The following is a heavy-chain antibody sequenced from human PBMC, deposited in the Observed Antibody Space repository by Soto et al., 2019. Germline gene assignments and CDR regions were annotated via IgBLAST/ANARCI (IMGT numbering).Heavy chain of an antibody. CDR1: GGTFSSYA. Sequence: QVQLVQSGAEVKKPGSSVKVSCKASGGTFSSYAISWVRQAPGQGLEWMGGIIPIFCTANYAQNFQGRVTITADESTSTAYMELSSLRSEDTAVYYCAREGASGSHIGYWGQGTLVTVSS. V-gene: IGHV1-69*01. J-gene: IGHJ4*02. D-gene: IGHD3-22*01. CDR3: AREGASGSHIGY. CDR2: IIPIFCTA.